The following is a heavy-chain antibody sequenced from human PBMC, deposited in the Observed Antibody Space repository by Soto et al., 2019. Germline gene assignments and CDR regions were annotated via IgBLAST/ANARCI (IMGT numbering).Heavy chain of an antibody. CDR3: ARTYDFWSRYRYEYYFDY. D-gene: IGHD3-3*01. CDR2: IYHSGST. Sequence: SETLSLTCAVSGYSISSGYYWGWIRQPPGKGLEWIGSIYHSGSTYYNPSLKSRVTISVDTSKNQFSLKLSSVTAADTAVYYCARTYDFWSRYRYEYYFDYWGQGTLVTVSS. V-gene: IGHV4-38-2*01. CDR1: GYSISSGYY. J-gene: IGHJ4*02.